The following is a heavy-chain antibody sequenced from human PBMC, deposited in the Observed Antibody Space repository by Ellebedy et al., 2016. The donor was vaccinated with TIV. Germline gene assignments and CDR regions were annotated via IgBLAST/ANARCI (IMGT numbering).Heavy chain of an antibody. Sequence: GESLKISYTASGFTFSSYAMSWVRQAPGKGLEWVSGISYSGSSSYYADSVKGRFTISRDNSKNTLYLQMDSRRAEDTAVYYCMFKGLSARLYWGQGTLVTVSS. J-gene: IGHJ1*01. CDR1: GFTFSSYA. CDR2: ISYSGSSS. D-gene: IGHD6-6*01. V-gene: IGHV3-23*01. CDR3: MFKGLSARLY.